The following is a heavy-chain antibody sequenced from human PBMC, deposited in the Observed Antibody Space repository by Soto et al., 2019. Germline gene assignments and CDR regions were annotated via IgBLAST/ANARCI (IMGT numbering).Heavy chain of an antibody. Sequence: QVQLVQSGAEVKKPGSSVKVSCKASGGTFSSYAISWVRQAPGQGLEWMGGIIPIFGTANYAQKFQGRVTITADKSTSTAYMELSSLRSEDTAMYYCARGHIVVVPAATYFGMDVWGQGTTVTVSS. CDR2: IIPIFGTA. CDR1: GGTFSSYA. J-gene: IGHJ6*02. D-gene: IGHD2-2*01. CDR3: ARGHIVVVPAATYFGMDV. V-gene: IGHV1-69*06.